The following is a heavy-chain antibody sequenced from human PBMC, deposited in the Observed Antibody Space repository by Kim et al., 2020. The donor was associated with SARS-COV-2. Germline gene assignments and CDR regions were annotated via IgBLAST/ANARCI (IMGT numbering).Heavy chain of an antibody. D-gene: IGHD3-3*01. Sequence: VKGRFTISRDNSKNTLYLQMNSLRAEDTAVYYCAKDHFSFGDGGDDAFDIWGQGTMVTVSS. V-gene: IGHV3-33*06. CDR3: AKDHFSFGDGGDDAFDI. J-gene: IGHJ3*02.